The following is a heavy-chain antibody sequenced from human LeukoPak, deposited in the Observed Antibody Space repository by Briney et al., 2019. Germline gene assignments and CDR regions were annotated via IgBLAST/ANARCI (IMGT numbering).Heavy chain of an antibody. D-gene: IGHD6-19*01. CDR3: ARGYSSGWYPLLDY. Sequence: SETLSLTCAVYGGSFSGYYWSWIRRPPGKGLEWIGEINHSGSTNYNPSLKSRVTISVDTSKNQFSLKLSSVTAADTAVYYCARGYSSGWYPLLDYWGQGTLVTVSS. J-gene: IGHJ4*02. CDR1: GGSFSGYY. V-gene: IGHV4-34*01. CDR2: INHSGST.